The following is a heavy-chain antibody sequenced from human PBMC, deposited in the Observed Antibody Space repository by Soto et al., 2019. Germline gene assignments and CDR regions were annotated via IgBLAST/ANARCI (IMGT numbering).Heavy chain of an antibody. CDR1: GGSISSGDYY. Sequence: SETLSLTCSVSGGSISSGDYYWSWIRQPPGKGLEWIGYIYYSGSTYYNPSLKSRVTISVDTSKNQFSLKLSSVTAADTAVYYCASGSSSTSPNWFDPWGQGTLVTVSS. CDR3: ASGSSSTSPNWFDP. V-gene: IGHV4-30-4*01. CDR2: IYYSGST. D-gene: IGHD2-2*01. J-gene: IGHJ5*02.